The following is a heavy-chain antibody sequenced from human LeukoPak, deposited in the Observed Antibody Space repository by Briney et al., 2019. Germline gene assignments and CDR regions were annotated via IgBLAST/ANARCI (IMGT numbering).Heavy chain of an antibody. V-gene: IGHV3-48*01. CDR2: ISSSSSTI. Sequence: GGSLRLSCAASGFTFSSYSMNWVRQAPGKGLEWVSYISSSSSTIYYADSVKGRFTISRDNAKNSLFLQMNSLRAEDTAVYYCARRRVVGAYHPFDYWGKGPRVTVSS. CDR3: ARRRVVGAYHPFDY. CDR1: GFTFSSYS. J-gene: IGHJ4*02. D-gene: IGHD2-15*01.